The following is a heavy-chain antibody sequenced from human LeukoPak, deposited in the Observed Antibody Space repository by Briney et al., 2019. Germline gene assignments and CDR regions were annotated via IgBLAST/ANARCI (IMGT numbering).Heavy chain of an antibody. V-gene: IGHV3-11*04. CDR2: ISSSGSTI. D-gene: IGHD3-22*01. CDR1: GFTFSDYY. J-gene: IGHJ2*01. CDR3: ARAPRETMTWYFDL. Sequence: GGSLRLSCAASGFTFSDYYMSWIRQAPGKGLEWVSYISSSGSTIYYADSVKGRFTISRDNAKNSLYLQMNSLRAEDTAVYYCARAPRETMTWYFDLWGRGTLVTVSS.